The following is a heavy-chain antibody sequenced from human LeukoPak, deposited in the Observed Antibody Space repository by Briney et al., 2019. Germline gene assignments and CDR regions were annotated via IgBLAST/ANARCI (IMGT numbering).Heavy chain of an antibody. CDR1: GFTFSTYA. CDR3: AKDPLRGPPILYSSGWYYFDY. V-gene: IGHV3-23*01. D-gene: IGHD6-19*01. CDR2: ISNNGVST. J-gene: IGHJ4*02. Sequence: GGSLRLSCAASGFTFSTYAMSWVRPAPGKGLEWVSSISNNGVSTYSADSVKGRFTISRDNSKNTLFLQMNSLRAEDTAVYYCAKDPLRGPPILYSSGWYYFDYWGQGTLVTVSS.